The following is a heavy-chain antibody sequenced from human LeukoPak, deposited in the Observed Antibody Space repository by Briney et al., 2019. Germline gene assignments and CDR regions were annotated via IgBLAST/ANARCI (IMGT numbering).Heavy chain of an antibody. V-gene: IGHV3-64*01. Sequence: GGSLRLSCAASGFTFTNHAMQWVRQAPGKGLEYVSAISGNGGSTYYANSVKGRFTISRDNSKNTVYLQMDSLRAEDMAVYYCARAGVIRYVAWLINYYMDVWGKGTTVTVSS. CDR1: GFTFTNHA. CDR2: ISGNGGST. CDR3: ARAGVIRYVAWLINYYMDV. J-gene: IGHJ6*03. D-gene: IGHD3-9*01.